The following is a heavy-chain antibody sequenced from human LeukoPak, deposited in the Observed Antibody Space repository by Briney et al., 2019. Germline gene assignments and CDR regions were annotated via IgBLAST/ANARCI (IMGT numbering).Heavy chain of an antibody. CDR3: AKDRGVRGFYDAFDI. V-gene: IGHV3-23*01. J-gene: IGHJ3*02. Sequence: GGSLRLSCAASGFTFSSYAMSWVRQAPGKGLEWVSAISGSGGSTYYADSVKGRFTISRDNTKNTLYLQMNSLRAEDTAVYYCAKDRGVRGFYDAFDIWGQGTMVTVSS. D-gene: IGHD3-10*01. CDR2: ISGSGGST. CDR1: GFTFSSYA.